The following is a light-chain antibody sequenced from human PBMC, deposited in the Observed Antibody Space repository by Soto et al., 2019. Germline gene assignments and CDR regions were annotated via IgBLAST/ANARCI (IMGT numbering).Light chain of an antibody. CDR2: GAS. CDR3: QHYGAAPIT. Sequence: EIVLTQYPGSLSLTEGDKVTLSCRASQSVGGNVAWYQQIPGQPPKLLIFGASSRATGIADKFSGSGSGTDFTLTISRLEPADFALFYCQHYGAAPITFGQGTRLEI. CDR1: QSVGGN. V-gene: IGKV3-20*01. J-gene: IGKJ5*01.